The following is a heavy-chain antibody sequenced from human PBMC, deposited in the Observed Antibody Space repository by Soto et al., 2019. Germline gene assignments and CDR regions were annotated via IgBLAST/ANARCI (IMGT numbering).Heavy chain of an antibody. CDR1: GFTFSDYY. CDR2: ISRDVNTI. CDR3: ARAGIAASGFFDY. V-gene: IGHV3-11*01. D-gene: IGHD6-13*01. J-gene: IGHJ4*02. Sequence: GGSLRLSCAASGFTFSDYYMTWIRQPPGKGLECVSYISRDVNTIHYADSVKGRFTISRDNAKKSLYLQMNSLRAEDTAVYYCARAGIAASGFFDYWGQGTLVTVSS.